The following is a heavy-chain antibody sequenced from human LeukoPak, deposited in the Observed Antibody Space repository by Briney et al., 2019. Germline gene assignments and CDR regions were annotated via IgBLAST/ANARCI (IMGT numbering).Heavy chain of an antibody. V-gene: IGHV4-39*07. J-gene: IGHJ4*02. CDR2: IYYSGST. CDR1: GGSISSSSYY. Sequence: SETLSLTCTVSGGSISSSSYYWGWIRQPPGKGLEWIGSIYYSGSTYYNPSLKSRVTISVDTSKNQFSLKLSSVTAADTAVYYCARDGAAAGTSDDYWGQGTLVTVSS. D-gene: IGHD6-13*01. CDR3: ARDGAAAGTSDDY.